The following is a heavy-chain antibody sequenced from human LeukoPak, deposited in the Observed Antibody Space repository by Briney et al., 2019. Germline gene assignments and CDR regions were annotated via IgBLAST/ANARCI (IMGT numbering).Heavy chain of an antibody. D-gene: IGHD2-2*01. Sequence: ASVKVSCKASGYTFTGYFAHWVRQAPGQGLEWMGWINPNSGGTNYAQKFQGRVTMTRDTSISTAYMELSRLRFDDTAVYYCASPKYAGEYYFDYWGQGTLVTVSS. CDR1: GYTFTGYF. V-gene: IGHV1-2*02. CDR3: ASPKYAGEYYFDY. J-gene: IGHJ4*02. CDR2: INPNSGGT.